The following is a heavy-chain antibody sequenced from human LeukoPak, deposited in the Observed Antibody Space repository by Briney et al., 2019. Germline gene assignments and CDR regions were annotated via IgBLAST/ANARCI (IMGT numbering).Heavy chain of an antibody. J-gene: IGHJ4*02. V-gene: IGHV4-30-4*01. CDR2: IYYSGST. CDR1: GGSISSGDYY. Sequence: SETLSLTYTVSGGSISSGDYYWSWIRQPPGKGLEWIGYIYYSGSTYYNPSLKSRVTISVDTSKNQFSLKLSSVTAADTAVYYCARVLVPSQLDYWGQGTLVTVSS. CDR3: ARVLVPSQLDY.